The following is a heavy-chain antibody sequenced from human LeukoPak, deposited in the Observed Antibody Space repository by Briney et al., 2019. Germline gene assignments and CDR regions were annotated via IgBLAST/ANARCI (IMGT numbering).Heavy chain of an antibody. D-gene: IGHD1-26*01. Sequence: SDILSLTCTVSGGSIGSYYWSWIRQPAGKGLEWIGRSYTTGSTNYNPSLKSRVTMSLDTSKNQLSLNLSSVTAADTAVYYCARSGGSGFQLDSWGQGTLVTVSS. CDR2: SYTTGST. J-gene: IGHJ4*02. V-gene: IGHV4-4*07. CDR1: GGSIGSYY. CDR3: ARSGGSGFQLDS.